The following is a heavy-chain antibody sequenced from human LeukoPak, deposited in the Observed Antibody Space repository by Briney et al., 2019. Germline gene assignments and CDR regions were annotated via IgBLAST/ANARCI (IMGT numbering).Heavy chain of an antibody. CDR3: AREKDYDILTGRPFDY. CDR2: IKQDGSEK. D-gene: IGHD3-9*01. Sequence: GGSLRLSCAASGFTFSSYWMSWVRQAPGKGLEWVANIKQDGSEKYYVDSVKGRFTISRDNAKNSLYLQMNSLRAEDTAVYYCAREKDYDILTGRPFDYWGQGTLVTVSS. V-gene: IGHV3-7*01. J-gene: IGHJ4*02. CDR1: GFTFSSYW.